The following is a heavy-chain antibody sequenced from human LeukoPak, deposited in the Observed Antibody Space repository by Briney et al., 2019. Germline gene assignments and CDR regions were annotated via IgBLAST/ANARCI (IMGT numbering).Heavy chain of an antibody. Sequence: SETLSLTCTLCSHSLTLGGYLWPWIRHHPGKGLEWIGYISNSGTTSYNPSLKSRVSISVDTSNNQFSLSLSSVTAADTDVYYCATDVVVSYSPEVFDMGGQGTMVAVSS. CDR1: SHSLTLGGYL. J-gene: IGHJ3*02. CDR2: ISNSGTT. D-gene: IGHD2-21*01. CDR3: ATDVVVSYSPEVFDM. V-gene: IGHV4-31*03.